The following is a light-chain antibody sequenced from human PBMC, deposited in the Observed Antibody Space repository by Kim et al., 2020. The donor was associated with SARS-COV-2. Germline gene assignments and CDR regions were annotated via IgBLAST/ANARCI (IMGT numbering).Light chain of an antibody. V-gene: IGLV3-21*04. CDR1: NIGSKS. J-gene: IGLJ2*01. Sequence: VAPGKTARSTCGGNNIGSKSVHWYQQKPGQAPVLVIYYDSDRPSGIPERFSGSNSGNTATLTISRVEAGDEADYYCQVWDSTSDQVFGGGTKLTVL. CDR3: QVWDSTSDQV. CDR2: YDS.